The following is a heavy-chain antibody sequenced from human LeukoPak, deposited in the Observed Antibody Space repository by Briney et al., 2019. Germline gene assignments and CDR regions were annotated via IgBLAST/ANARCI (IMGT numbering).Heavy chain of an antibody. J-gene: IGHJ3*02. CDR2: IIPIFGTA. V-gene: IGHV1-69*05. D-gene: IGHD3-16*01. Sequence: SVKVSCKASGGTFSGYTISWVRQAPGQGLEWMGRIIPIFGTANYAQKFQGSVTITTDESKSTAYKELLSLSSEATAAYYCASWSLDDDYVWGSSEDDAFDIWDHGTMVSVSS. CDR3: ASWSLDDDYVWGSSEDDAFDI. CDR1: GGTFSGYT.